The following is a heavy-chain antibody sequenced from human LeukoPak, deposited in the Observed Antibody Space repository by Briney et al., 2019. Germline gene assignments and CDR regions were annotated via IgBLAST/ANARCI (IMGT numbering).Heavy chain of an antibody. V-gene: IGHV4-34*01. CDR1: GGSFSAYY. CDR3: ARGRGARSSRWYNWFDP. J-gene: IGHJ5*02. CDR2: INHSGST. D-gene: IGHD6-13*01. Sequence: PSETLSLTCAVYGGSFSAYYWSWIRQPPGKGLEWIGEINHSGSTNYNPSLKGRVTISIDTSKNQFSLEMSSVTAADTAVYYCARGRGARSSRWYNWFDPWGQGTLVTVSS.